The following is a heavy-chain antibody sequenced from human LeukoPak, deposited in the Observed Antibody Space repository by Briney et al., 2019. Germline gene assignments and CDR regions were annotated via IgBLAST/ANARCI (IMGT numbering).Heavy chain of an antibody. J-gene: IGHJ3*02. CDR3: AKDRIAVAGLDAFDI. V-gene: IGHV3-23*01. Sequence: GGSLRLSCAVSGFTFSNYAMTWVRQAPGKGLEWVSVISGSGSSTYYADSVKGRLTISRDNSKNRLYLQMNSLRAEDTAVYYCAKDRIAVAGLDAFDIWGQGTMVTVSS. D-gene: IGHD6-19*01. CDR1: GFTFSNYA. CDR2: ISGSGSST.